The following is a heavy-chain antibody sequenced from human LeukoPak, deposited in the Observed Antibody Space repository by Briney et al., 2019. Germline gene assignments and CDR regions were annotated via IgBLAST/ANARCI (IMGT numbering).Heavy chain of an antibody. Sequence: GGSLRLSCVASGFTFSTYAMHWVRQAPGKGLEWLAVISYDGSDKYYADSVKRRFTISRDNSKNTLYLQMNSLRPEDTAVYYCARAKLWFGDFSVDYWGQGTLVTVSS. CDR2: ISYDGSDK. D-gene: IGHD3-10*01. CDR3: ARAKLWFGDFSVDY. J-gene: IGHJ4*02. V-gene: IGHV3-30-3*01. CDR1: GFTFSTYA.